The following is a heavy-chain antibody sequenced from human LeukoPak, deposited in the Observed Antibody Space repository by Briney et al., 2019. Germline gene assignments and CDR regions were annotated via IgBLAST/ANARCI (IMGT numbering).Heavy chain of an antibody. D-gene: IGHD5-18*01. V-gene: IGHV3-21*01. CDR3: ARDGIQLWWDY. CDR1: GFTFSSYS. CDR2: ISSSSSYI. Sequence: GGSLRLSCAASGFTFSSYSMNWVRQAPGKGLEWVSSISSSSSYIYYADSVKGRFTISRDSAKNSLYLQMNSLRAEDTAVHYCARDGIQLWWDYWGQGTLVTVSS. J-gene: IGHJ4*02.